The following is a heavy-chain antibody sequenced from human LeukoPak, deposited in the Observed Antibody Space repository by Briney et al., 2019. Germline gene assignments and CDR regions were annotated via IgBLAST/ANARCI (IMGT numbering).Heavy chain of an antibody. CDR2: IKSKTDGGTT. CDR3: TTWGYYDSSGYYY. V-gene: IGHV3-15*01. D-gene: IGHD3-22*01. Sequence: GGSLRLSCAASGFTFSNAGMSWVRQAPGKGLEWVGRIKSKTDGGTTDYAAPVKGRFTISRDDSKNTLYLQMNSLKTEGTAVYYCTTWGYYDSSGYYYWGQGTLVTVSS. J-gene: IGHJ4*02. CDR1: GFTFSNAG.